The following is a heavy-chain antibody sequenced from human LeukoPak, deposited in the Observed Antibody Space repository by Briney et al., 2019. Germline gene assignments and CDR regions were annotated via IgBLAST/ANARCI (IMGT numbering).Heavy chain of an antibody. V-gene: IGHV3-30*02. J-gene: IGHJ1*01. CDR2: IVSDGSTK. Sequence: PGGSLRLSCAASGFTFSSYGMHWVRQAPGKGLEWVAFIVSDGSTKLYADSVKGRFTISRDNSKNTLYLQMNNLRTEDTAVYYCVEDQVTDWGQGTLVTVSS. CDR3: VEDQVTD. CDR1: GFTFSSYG.